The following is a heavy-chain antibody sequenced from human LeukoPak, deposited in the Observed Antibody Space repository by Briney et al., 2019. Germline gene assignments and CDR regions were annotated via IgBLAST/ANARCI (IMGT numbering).Heavy chain of an antibody. J-gene: IGHJ4*02. Sequence: AAVKVSCKASGYPFTGYYLHWVRQAPGQGLEWMGWINPNSGFTNYAQRFQGRVTMTRDTSISTAYMELSRLRSDDTAVYYCARLADCSSSSCRSFDYWGQGTLVTVSS. CDR1: GYPFTGYY. CDR2: INPNSGFT. V-gene: IGHV1-2*02. D-gene: IGHD2-2*01. CDR3: ARLADCSSSSCRSFDY.